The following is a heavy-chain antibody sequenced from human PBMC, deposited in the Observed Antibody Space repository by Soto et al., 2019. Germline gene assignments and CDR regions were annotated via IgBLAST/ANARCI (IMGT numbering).Heavy chain of an antibody. J-gene: IGHJ6*02. V-gene: IGHV3-30*18. CDR1: GFTFSSYG. D-gene: IGHD3-22*01. CDR2: ISYDEDTK. Sequence: QVQLVESGGGVVQPGGSLRLSCAASGFTFSSYGMYWVRHAPGKGLEWVAIISYDEDTKYYADSVKGRFTISRDNSKNTLYLQMNSLRAEDSAVYYCVKVCCTNSRVFYDGLDVWGQGTTVTVSS. CDR3: VKVCCTNSRVFYDGLDV.